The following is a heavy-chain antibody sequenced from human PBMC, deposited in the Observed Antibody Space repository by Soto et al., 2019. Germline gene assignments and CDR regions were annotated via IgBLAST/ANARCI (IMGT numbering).Heavy chain of an antibody. CDR2: IYNSDRT. CDR3: ARLDYCDALDH. V-gene: IGHV4-39*01. J-gene: IGHJ4*02. Sequence: QLLESVPGLVQPSETLFLSRTVSGGSIIAGSYDWDWIRQPPGKGLEWIVRIYNSDRTYYSPSPKSRVTISLDTSKNQFSLNLTVVTAAGTAVYYCARLDYCDALDHWGRGTLLTVST. D-gene: IGHD3-16*01. CDR1: GGSIIAGSYD.